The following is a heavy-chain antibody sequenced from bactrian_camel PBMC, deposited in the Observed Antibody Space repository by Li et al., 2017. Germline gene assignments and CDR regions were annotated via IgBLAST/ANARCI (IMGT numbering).Heavy chain of an antibody. V-gene: IGHV3-2*01. CDR1: GTSAY. J-gene: IGHJ4*01. CDR3: ARWWSD. CDR2: IVSDGSKT. Sequence: HVQLVESGGALVQPGGSLRLSCIASGTSAYMSWVRQLPGKRLEWVATIVSDGSKTDYGDSMKGRLIISRDNANNALYLQLNSLRTEDTAMYYCARWWSDWGQGTQVTVS. D-gene: IGHD7*01.